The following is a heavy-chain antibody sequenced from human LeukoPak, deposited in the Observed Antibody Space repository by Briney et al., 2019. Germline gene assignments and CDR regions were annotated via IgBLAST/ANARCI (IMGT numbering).Heavy chain of an antibody. D-gene: IGHD6-13*01. Sequence: VASVKVSCKASGGTFSSYAISWVRQAPGQGLEWMGGIIPILGTTHYAQKFQDRVTITADKSTSTAYMELSSLRSEDTAVYYCARGVGLTGYSSSWYSGYYYYMDVWRKGTTVTVSS. V-gene: IGHV1-69*06. J-gene: IGHJ6*03. CDR3: ARGVGLTGYSSSWYSGYYYYMDV. CDR2: IIPILGTT. CDR1: GGTFSSYA.